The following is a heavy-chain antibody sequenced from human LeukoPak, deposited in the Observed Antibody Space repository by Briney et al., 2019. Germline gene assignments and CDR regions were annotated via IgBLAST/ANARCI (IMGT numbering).Heavy chain of an antibody. CDR1: GYTFTSYY. CDR3: ASCFATGCGYYYYMDV. CDR2: INPSGSST. V-gene: IGHV1-46*01. J-gene: IGHJ6*03. D-gene: IGHD2-2*01. Sequence: ASVKVSCKASGYTFTSYYMHWVRQAPGQGLEWMGIINPSGSSTSYAQKFQGRVTMTRDMSTSTVYMELSSLRSEDTAVYYCASCFATGCGYYYYMDVWGKGTTVTISS.